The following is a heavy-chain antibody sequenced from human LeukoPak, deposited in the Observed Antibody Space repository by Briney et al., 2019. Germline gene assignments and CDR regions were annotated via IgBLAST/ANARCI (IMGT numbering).Heavy chain of an antibody. V-gene: IGHV4-39*07. J-gene: IGHJ4*02. CDR3: ARVRVSWDSGYDPFDY. CDR1: GGSISSSSYY. CDR2: IYHSGST. D-gene: IGHD5-12*01. Sequence: SETLSLTCTVSGGSISSSSYYWGWIRQPPGKGLEWIGSIYHSGSTYYNPSLKSRVTISVDTSKNQFSLKLSSVTAADTAVYYCARVRVSWDSGYDPFDYWGQGTLVTVSS.